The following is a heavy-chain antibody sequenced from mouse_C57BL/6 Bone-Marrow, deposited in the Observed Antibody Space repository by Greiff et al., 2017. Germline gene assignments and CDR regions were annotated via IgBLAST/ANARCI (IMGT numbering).Heavy chain of an antibody. Sequence: VQLQESGAELVRPGASVKLSCKASGYTFTSYGISWVKQRPGQGLEWIGEIYPRSGNTYYNEKFKGKATLTADKSSSTAYMELRRLTSEDAAVYFSGRHCGLYWGQGTLVTVSA. V-gene: IGHV1-81*01. CDR3: GRHCGLY. J-gene: IGHJ3*01. CDR1: GYTFTSYG. CDR2: IYPRSGNT.